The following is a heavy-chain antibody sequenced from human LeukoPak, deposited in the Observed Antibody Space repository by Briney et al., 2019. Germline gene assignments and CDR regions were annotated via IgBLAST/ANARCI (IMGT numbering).Heavy chain of an antibody. Sequence: GASVKVSCKASGYTFTNYALHWVRQAPGQRLEWMGWINTGNGNTKYSQKFQGRDTITRATSASTAYMELSSLRSEDTAVYYCARVGYSGYDSRPVFNYWGQGTLVTVSS. CDR2: INTGNGNT. CDR1: GYTFTNYA. D-gene: IGHD5-12*01. CDR3: ARVGYSGYDSRPVFNY. J-gene: IGHJ4*02. V-gene: IGHV1-3*04.